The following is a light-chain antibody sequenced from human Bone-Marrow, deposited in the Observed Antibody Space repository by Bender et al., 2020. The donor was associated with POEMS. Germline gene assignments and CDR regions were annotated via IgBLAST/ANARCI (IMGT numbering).Light chain of an antibody. CDR2: QDN. Sequence: SYELTQPPSVSVSPGQTASITCSGDKLGDKYVCWYQQRPGQSPVVVIYQDNLRPSGIPERISGFHSGNTATLAISGTQAMDEADYYCQVWDSSSVVFGGGTKLTVL. J-gene: IGLJ3*02. CDR1: KLGDKY. CDR3: QVWDSSSVV. V-gene: IGLV3-1*01.